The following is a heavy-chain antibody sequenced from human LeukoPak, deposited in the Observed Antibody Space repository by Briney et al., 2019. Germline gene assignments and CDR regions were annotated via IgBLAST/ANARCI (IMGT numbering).Heavy chain of an antibody. V-gene: IGHV3-48*03. J-gene: IGHJ4*02. CDR1: GFTFSSYE. D-gene: IGHD6-13*01. CDR2: ISSSGSTI. Sequence: GRSLRLSCAASGFTFSSYEMNWVSHAPGKGLGWVSYISSSGSTIYYADSVKGRFTISRDNAKNSLYLQMNSLRADDTAVYYCARRMGSSWYYFDYWGQGTLVTVSS. CDR3: ARRMGSSWYYFDY.